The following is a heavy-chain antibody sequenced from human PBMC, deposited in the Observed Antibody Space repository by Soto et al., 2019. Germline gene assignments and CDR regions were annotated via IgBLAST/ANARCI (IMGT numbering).Heavy chain of an antibody. Sequence: PGESLKISCKGSGYSFTSYWISWVRQMPGKGLEWMGRIDPSDSYTNYSPSFQGHVTISADKSISTAYLQWSSLKASDTAMYYCASGFYDFWSGLGLWGQGTLVTVS. D-gene: IGHD3-3*01. CDR3: ASGFYDFWSGLGL. V-gene: IGHV5-10-1*01. CDR1: GYSFTSYW. CDR2: IDPSDSYT. J-gene: IGHJ4*02.